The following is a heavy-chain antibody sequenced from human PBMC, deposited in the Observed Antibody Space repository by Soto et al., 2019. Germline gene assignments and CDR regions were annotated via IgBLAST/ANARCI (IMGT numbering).Heavy chain of an antibody. J-gene: IGHJ5*02. CDR2: IIPILGIA. V-gene: IGHV1-69*02. CDR1: GGTFSSYT. D-gene: IGHD1-1*01. CDR3: ARAHQLEYINWFDP. Sequence: QVQLVQSGAEVKKPGSSVKVSCKASGGTFSSYTISWVRQAPGQGLEWMGRIIPILGIANYAQKFQGRVRSTADQSTSTANMERSSLRSEDTAVYYCARAHQLEYINWFDPWGQGTLVTVSS.